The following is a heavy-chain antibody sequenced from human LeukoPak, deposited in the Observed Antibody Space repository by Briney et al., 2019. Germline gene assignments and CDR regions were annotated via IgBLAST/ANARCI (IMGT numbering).Heavy chain of an antibody. CDR3: ARDPDWFISGMDV. D-gene: IGHD3-9*01. V-gene: IGHV4-34*01. CDR1: GGSFTGNF. Sequence: SETLSLTCAVYGGSFTGNFWTWIRQPPGKGLEWIGEINQSGITNYSPSLKSRVTISVDTSKNQISLHLRSVTAADTAVYYCARDPDWFISGMDVWGKGTTVTVS. J-gene: IGHJ6*03. CDR2: INQSGIT.